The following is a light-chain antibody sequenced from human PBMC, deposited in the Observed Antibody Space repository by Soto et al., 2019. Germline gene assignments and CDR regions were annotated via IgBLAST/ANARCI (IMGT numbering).Light chain of an antibody. CDR2: GAS. CDR3: QQYGGSPRT. Sequence: EIVLTQSPGTLSLSPGEGATLSCRASQSINSFLAWYQQRRGQAPRLLIHGASNRATGIPDRFSGSGPGTDFTLTISRLEPEDFAVYYCQQYGGSPRTFGQGTKVEVK. V-gene: IGKV3-20*01. J-gene: IGKJ1*01. CDR1: QSINSF.